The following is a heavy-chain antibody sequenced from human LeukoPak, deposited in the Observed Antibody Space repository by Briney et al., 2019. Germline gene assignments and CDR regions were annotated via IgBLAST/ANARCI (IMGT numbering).Heavy chain of an antibody. CDR2: ISAYNGNT. D-gene: IGHD3-10*01. CDR3: ARDRGLRLRGYFDY. CDR1: GYTFTSYG. V-gene: IGHV1-18*01. Sequence: ASVKVSCKASGYTFTSYGISWVRQAPGQGLEWMGWISAYNGNTNYAQKLQGRVTMTTDTSTSTAYMELRRVRSDDTAVCYCARDRGLRLRGYFDYWGQGTVVTVSS. J-gene: IGHJ4*02.